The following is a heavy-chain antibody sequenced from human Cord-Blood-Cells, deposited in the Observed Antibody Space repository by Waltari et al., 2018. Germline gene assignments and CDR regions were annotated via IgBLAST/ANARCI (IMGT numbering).Heavy chain of an antibody. V-gene: IGHV1-24*01. CDR2: FDPEDGET. Sequence: QVQLVQSGAEVKKTGASVKVSCKVSGYTLTELSMHWVRKAPGKGLEWMGGFDPEDGETIYAQKFQGRVTMTEDTSTDTAYMELSSLRSEDTAVYYCATAYRVGAATGFDYWGQGTLVTVSS. CDR1: GYTLTELS. CDR3: ATAYRVGAATGFDY. D-gene: IGHD1-26*01. J-gene: IGHJ4*02.